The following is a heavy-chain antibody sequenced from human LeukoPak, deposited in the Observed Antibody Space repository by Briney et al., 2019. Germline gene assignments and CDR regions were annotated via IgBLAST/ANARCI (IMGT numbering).Heavy chain of an antibody. CDR2: TRNKANSYTT. D-gene: IGHD1-26*01. Sequence: GGSLRLSCAASGFTFSDHYMDWVRQAPGKGLEWVGRTRNKANSYTTEYAASVKGRFTISRDDSKNSLYLQMNSLKTEDTAVYYCATGVRVVGATYWYFDLWGRGTLVTVSS. V-gene: IGHV3-72*01. J-gene: IGHJ2*01. CDR1: GFTFSDHY. CDR3: ATGVRVVGATYWYFDL.